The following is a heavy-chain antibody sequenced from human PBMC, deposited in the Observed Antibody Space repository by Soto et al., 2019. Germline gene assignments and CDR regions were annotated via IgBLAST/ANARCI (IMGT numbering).Heavy chain of an antibody. V-gene: IGHV3-23*01. CDR1: GFTFSNYA. J-gene: IGHJ4*02. D-gene: IGHD3-10*01. CDR3: ARGFSARKGSPREY. Sequence: LRLSCSASGFTFSNYATTWVRQAPGKGLEWVSGLNGSGGSTSSADPVKGRFAISRDNSKNTLYLQMNSLRDGDTAVYYCARGFSARKGSPREYWGKGTLVIVSA. CDR2: LNGSGGST.